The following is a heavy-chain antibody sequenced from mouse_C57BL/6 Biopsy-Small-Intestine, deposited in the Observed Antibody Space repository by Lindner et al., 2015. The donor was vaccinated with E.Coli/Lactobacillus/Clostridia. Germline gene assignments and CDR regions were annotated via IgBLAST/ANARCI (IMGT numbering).Heavy chain of an antibody. J-gene: IGHJ3*01. D-gene: IGHD2-2*01. V-gene: IGHV1-9*01. CDR1: GYTFTGYW. CDR2: ILPGSGST. Sequence: VQLQESGAELMKPGASVKLSCKATGYTFTGYWIEWVKQRPGHGLEWIGEILPGSGSTNCNEKFKGKATFTADTSSNTAYMQLSSLTTEDSAIYYCARWFPFAYWGQGTLVTVSA. CDR3: ARWFPFAY.